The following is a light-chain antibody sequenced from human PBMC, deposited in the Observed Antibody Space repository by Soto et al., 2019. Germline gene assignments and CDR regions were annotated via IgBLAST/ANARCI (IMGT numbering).Light chain of an antibody. J-gene: IGKJ4*01. Sequence: DIQMTQSPSSLSAFVGDRVTITCRASQDIGNFLAWYQQKPGKVPKLLIYAASTLQSGVPSRFSGSGSGTDFTLTISSLQPEDVATYYCQKCKVATFTFGGGTKVDIX. V-gene: IGKV1-27*01. CDR1: QDIGNF. CDR2: AAS. CDR3: QKCKVATFT.